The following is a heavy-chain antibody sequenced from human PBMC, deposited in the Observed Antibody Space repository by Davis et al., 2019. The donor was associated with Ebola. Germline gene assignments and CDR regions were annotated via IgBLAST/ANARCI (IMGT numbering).Heavy chain of an antibody. D-gene: IGHD3-3*01. CDR3: ARAMRSGYYDYYYYGMDV. CDR2: ISYDGSNK. CDR1: GFTFSSYG. Sequence: GESLKISCAASGFTFSSYGMHWVRQAPGKGLEWVAVISYDGSNKYYADSVKGRFTISRDNSKKTLYLQMNSLRAEDTAVYYCARAMRSGYYDYYYYGMDVWGKGTTVTVSS. J-gene: IGHJ6*04. V-gene: IGHV3-30*03.